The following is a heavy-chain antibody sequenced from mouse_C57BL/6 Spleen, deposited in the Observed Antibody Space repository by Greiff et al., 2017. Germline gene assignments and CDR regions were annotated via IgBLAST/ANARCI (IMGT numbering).Heavy chain of an antibody. CDR3: ARSPIYYDYDRYFDV. CDR1: GYTFTDYN. J-gene: IGHJ1*03. D-gene: IGHD2-4*01. Sequence: VQLKQSGPELVKPGASVKIPCKASGYTFTDYNMDWVKQSHGKSLEWIGDINPNNGGTIYNQKFKGKATLTVDKSSSTAYMELRSLTSEDTAVYYCARSPIYYDYDRYFDVWGTGTTVTVSS. CDR2: INPNNGGT. V-gene: IGHV1-18*01.